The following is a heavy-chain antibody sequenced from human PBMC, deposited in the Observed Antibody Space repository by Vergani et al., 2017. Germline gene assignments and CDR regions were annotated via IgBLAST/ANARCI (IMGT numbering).Heavy chain of an antibody. CDR1: GGTFSSYA. J-gene: IGHJ4*02. CDR2: IIPIFGTA. D-gene: IGHD3-10*01. Sequence: QVQLVQSGAGLKKPGSSVKVSCKASGGTFSSYAISWVRQAPGQGLEWMGGIIPIFGTANYAQKFQGRVTITADESTSTAYMELSSLGSEDTAVYYCARGSRGVVRGVITPDSYYFDYWGQGTLVTVSS. CDR3: ARGSRGVVRGVITPDSYYFDY. V-gene: IGHV1-69*01.